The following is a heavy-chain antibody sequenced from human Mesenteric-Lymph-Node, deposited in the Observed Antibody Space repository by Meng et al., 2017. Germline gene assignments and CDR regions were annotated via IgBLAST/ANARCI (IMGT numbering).Heavy chain of an antibody. CDR2: VYHRGDT. V-gene: IGHV4-4*02. Sequence: VQLRGSGPGLVKPSGTLSLTCTVSGDSISSDIWWRWVRQPPGKGLEWIGEVYHRGDTNYNPSLKSRVDISVDKSKNQFYLSLFSVTAADTAVYYCGRDQGRELINHWGQGTLVTVSS. CDR1: GDSISSDIW. J-gene: IGHJ4*02. D-gene: IGHD1-7*01. CDR3: GRDQGRELINH.